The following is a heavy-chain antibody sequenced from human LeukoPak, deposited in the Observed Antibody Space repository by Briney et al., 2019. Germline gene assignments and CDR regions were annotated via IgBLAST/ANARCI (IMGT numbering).Heavy chain of an antibody. D-gene: IGHD4-17*01. V-gene: IGHV1-69*01. J-gene: IGHJ4*02. CDR3: ARDRDYGDDECFFDY. CDR1: GGTFSSYA. CDR2: IIPIFGTA. Sequence: GSSVTVSCKASGGTFSSYAISWVRQAPGQGLEWMGGIIPIFGTANYAQKFQGRVTITADESTSTAYMELSSLRSEDTAVYYCARDRDYGDDECFFDYRGQGTLVTVSS.